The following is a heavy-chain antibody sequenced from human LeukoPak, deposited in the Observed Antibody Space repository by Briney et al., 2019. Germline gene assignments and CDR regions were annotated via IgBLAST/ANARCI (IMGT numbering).Heavy chain of an antibody. CDR2: IYGRGETT. V-gene: IGHV3-23*01. J-gene: IGHJ4*02. CDR1: GLTFSNNA. CDR3: AKTAMIKIIMTTYPKGLNY. Sequence: SGGSLRLSCVASGLTFSNNAMNWVRQAPGKRLEWVSAIYGRGETTYYADPVKGRFTISRDNSKNTLYLQMNSLRAEDTAVYYCAKTAMIKIIMTTYPKGLNYWGQGTLVTVSS. D-gene: IGHD3-16*01.